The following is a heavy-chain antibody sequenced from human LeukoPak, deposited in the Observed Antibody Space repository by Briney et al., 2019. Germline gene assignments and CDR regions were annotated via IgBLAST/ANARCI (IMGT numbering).Heavy chain of an antibody. Sequence: SETLSLTCTVSGVSISSSNSYWGWIRQPPGKGLEWIGSIYYSGNTYYNASLKSQVSISIDTSKNQFSLKLSSVTAADTAVYYCARVDGSCSGGSCPSGNWFDPWGQGTLVTVSS. D-gene: IGHD2-15*01. CDR2: IYYSGNT. V-gene: IGHV4-39*01. CDR3: ARVDGSCSGGSCPSGNWFDP. J-gene: IGHJ5*02. CDR1: GVSISSSNSY.